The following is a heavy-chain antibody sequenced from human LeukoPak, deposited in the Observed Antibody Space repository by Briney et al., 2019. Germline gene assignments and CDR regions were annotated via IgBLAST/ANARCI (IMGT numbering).Heavy chain of an antibody. J-gene: IGHJ6*04. CDR3: ASAVAEPGTVYGMDV. CDR1: GGSISSSHW. Sequence: AETLSLTCTVSGGSISSSHWWSWVRQPPGEGLGWIGEISRSGNTNYNPSLKSRITISVDKSKNPVSLKLSSVTAADTAVFYCASAVAEPGTVYGMDVWGKGTTVSVSS. CDR2: ISRSGNT. D-gene: IGHD6-19*01. V-gene: IGHV4-4*02.